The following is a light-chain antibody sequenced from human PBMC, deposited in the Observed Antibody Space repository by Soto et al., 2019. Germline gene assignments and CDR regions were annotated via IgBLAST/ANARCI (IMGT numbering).Light chain of an antibody. J-gene: IGKJ1*01. CDR2: AAS. CDR3: QQYGDSAWA. Sequence: IQLTQSPSSLSASVGDRVTITCRTSQNVNRYLNWYQEQPGKAPKLLIYAASILQSGVPSRFSGSGSGTDFTLTISRLEPEDFAVYYCQQYGDSAWAFGQGTKVDIK. V-gene: IGKV1-39*01. CDR1: QNVNRY.